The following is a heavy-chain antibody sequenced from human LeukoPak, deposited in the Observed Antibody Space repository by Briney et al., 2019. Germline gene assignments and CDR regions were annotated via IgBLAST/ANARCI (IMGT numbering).Heavy chain of an antibody. CDR1: GGSFSGYY. CDR2: INHSGST. V-gene: IGHV4-34*01. D-gene: IGHD3-22*01. CDR3: AREYYGSSGYYNHDAFDI. J-gene: IGHJ3*02. Sequence: SETLSLTCAVYGGSFSGYYWSWIRQPPGKGLEWIGEINHSGSTNYNPSLKSRVTISVDTSKNQFSLKLSSMTAADTAVYYCAREYYGSSGYYNHDAFDIWGQGTMVTVSS.